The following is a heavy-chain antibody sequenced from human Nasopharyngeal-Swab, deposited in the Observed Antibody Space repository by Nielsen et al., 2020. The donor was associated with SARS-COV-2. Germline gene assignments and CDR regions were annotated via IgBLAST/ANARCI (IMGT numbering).Heavy chain of an antibody. CDR2: IDPSDSYT. V-gene: IGHV5-10-1*01. J-gene: IGHJ6*03. CDR3: ARVLRFLEWPPAYYMDV. Sequence: GEALKISWEGSGYSFTSYWNSWVRQMPGKGLEWMGRIDPSDSYTNSSPFFQGHVTISADKSISTAYLQWSSLKASDTAMYYCARVLRFLEWPPAYYMDVWGKGTTVTVSS. CDR1: GYSFTSYW. D-gene: IGHD3-3*01.